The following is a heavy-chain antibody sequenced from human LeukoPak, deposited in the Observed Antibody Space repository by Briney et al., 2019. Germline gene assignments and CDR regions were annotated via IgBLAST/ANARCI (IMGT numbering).Heavy chain of an antibody. CDR2: INHSGST. J-gene: IGHJ5*02. Sequence: PSETLSLTCAVYGGSFSGYYWSWIRQPPGKGLEWIGEINHSGSTNYNPSLKSRVTISVDTSKNQFSLKLSSVTAADTAVYYCARGTQGVLMVNLARNNWFDPWGQGTLVTVSS. CDR1: GGSFSGYY. V-gene: IGHV4-34*01. CDR3: ARGTQGVLMVNLARNNWFDP. D-gene: IGHD2-8*01.